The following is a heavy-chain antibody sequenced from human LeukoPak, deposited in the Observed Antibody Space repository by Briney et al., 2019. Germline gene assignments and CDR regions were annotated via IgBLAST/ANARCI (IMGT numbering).Heavy chain of an antibody. J-gene: IGHJ4*02. CDR1: GYSFTSYW. D-gene: IGHD4-17*01. V-gene: IGHV5-10-1*01. CDR2: IDPSDSYT. Sequence: GESLMISCKGSGYSFTSYWISWVRQMPGKGLEWMGRIDPSDSYTNYSPSFQGHVTISADKSISTAYLQWSSLKASDTAMYYCAIIPHILLKTTVRDDYWGQGTLVTVSS. CDR3: AIIPHILLKTTVRDDY.